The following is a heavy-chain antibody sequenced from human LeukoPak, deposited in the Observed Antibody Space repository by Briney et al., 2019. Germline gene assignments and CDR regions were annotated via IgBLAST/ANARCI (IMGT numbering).Heavy chain of an antibody. J-gene: IGHJ6*03. D-gene: IGHD2/OR15-2a*01. CDR3: ARDAPWLELITTSYYYYMDV. CDR2: IYYSGST. V-gene: IGHV4-59*12. Sequence: PSETLSLTCTVSGGSISSYYWSWIRQPPGKGLKWIGYIYYSGSTNYNPSLKSRVTISVDTSKNQFSLKLRSVTAADTAVYYCARDAPWLELITTSYYYYMDVWGEGTTVTISS. CDR1: GGSISSYY.